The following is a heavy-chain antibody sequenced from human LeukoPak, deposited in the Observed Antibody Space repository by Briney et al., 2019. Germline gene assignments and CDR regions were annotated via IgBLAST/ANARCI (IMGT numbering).Heavy chain of an antibody. Sequence: SETLSLTCTVSGDSISSGSYYWSWLRQPAGKGLEWIGRIYTSGSTNCNPSPKSRVTISVDTSKNQFSLKLSSVTAADTAVYYCAREEYYSDNSGYYPDFWGQGTLVTVSP. CDR1: GDSISSGSYY. D-gene: IGHD3-22*01. V-gene: IGHV4-61*02. J-gene: IGHJ4*02. CDR2: IYTSGST. CDR3: AREEYYSDNSGYYPDF.